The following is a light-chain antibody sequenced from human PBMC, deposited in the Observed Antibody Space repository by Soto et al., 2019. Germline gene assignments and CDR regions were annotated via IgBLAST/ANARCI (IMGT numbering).Light chain of an antibody. Sequence: QSVLTQPASVSGSPGQSITISCTGTSSDIGDYDYVSWYQQRPGRAPKLMIYEVRYRPSGVSNRFSGSKFGNTASLTISGLQAEDEADYYCCSYTRTSNHYFFGSGTKVTVL. CDR2: EVR. CDR3: CSYTRTSNHYF. CDR1: SSDIGDYDY. J-gene: IGLJ1*01. V-gene: IGLV2-14*01.